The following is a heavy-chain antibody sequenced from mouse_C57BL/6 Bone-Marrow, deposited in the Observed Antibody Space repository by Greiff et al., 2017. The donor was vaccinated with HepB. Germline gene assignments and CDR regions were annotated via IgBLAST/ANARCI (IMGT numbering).Heavy chain of an antibody. J-gene: IGHJ4*01. V-gene: IGHV7-3*01. CDR2: IRNKAHGYTT. D-gene: IGHD1-1*01. CDR3: ARDNYYGSYYYAMDY. Sequence: EVQLVESGGGLVQPGGSLSLSCAASGFTFTDYYMSWVRQPPGKALEWLGFIRNKAHGYTTEYSASVKGRFTISRDNSQSSLYLKMNALRAEDSATYYCARDNYYGSYYYAMDYWGQGTSVTVSS. CDR1: GFTFTDYY.